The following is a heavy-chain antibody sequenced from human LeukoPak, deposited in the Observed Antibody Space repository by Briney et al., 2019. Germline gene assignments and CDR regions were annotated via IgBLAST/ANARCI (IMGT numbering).Heavy chain of an antibody. CDR3: AKGLATIRGGYYFDY. J-gene: IGHJ4*02. CDR1: GFTFSSYG. V-gene: IGHV3-30*18. Sequence: GGSLRLSCAASGFTFSSYGMHWVRQAPGKGLEWVAVISYDGSSKYYADSVKGRFTISRDNSKNTLYLQMNSLRAEDTAVYYCAKGLATIRGGYYFDYWGQGTLVTVSS. CDR2: ISYDGSSK. D-gene: IGHD5-24*01.